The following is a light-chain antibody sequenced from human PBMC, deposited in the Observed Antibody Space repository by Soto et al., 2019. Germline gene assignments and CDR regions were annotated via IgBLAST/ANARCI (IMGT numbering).Light chain of an antibody. CDR2: DAS. J-gene: IGKJ4*01. Sequence: EIVLTQSPGTLSLSPGERATLSCRASQSVSSSYLAWYQQKPGQAPRLLIYDASSRATGIPDRCSGSGSGTDFTLTISRLEPEDFAVYYCQRYGSSPAFGGGTKVEIK. CDR1: QSVSSSY. CDR3: QRYGSSPA. V-gene: IGKV3-20*01.